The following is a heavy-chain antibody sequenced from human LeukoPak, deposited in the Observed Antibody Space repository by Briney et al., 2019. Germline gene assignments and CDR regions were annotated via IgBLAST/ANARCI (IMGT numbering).Heavy chain of an antibody. CDR2: INHSGST. D-gene: IGHD3-22*01. Sequence: SETLSLTCTVSGGSISSSSYYWSWIRQPPGKGLEWIGEINHSGSTNYNPSLKSRVTISVDTSKNQFSLKLSSVTAADMAVYYCARAYYYEGYYMDVWGKGTTVTISS. J-gene: IGHJ6*03. V-gene: IGHV4-39*07. CDR1: GGSISSSSYY. CDR3: ARAYYYEGYYMDV.